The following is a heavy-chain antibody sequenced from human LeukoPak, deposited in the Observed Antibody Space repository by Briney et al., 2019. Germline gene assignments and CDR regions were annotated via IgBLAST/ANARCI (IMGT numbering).Heavy chain of an antibody. V-gene: IGHV3-23*01. CDR2: MSGYGGST. D-gene: IGHD6-19*01. CDR1: GFTFSNYA. J-gene: IGHJ4*02. Sequence: GGSLRLSCAASGFTFSNYAMSWVRQAPGKGLEWVSSMSGYGGSTYYADSVKGRFTISRDNSKNTLYVQMNSLRAEDTAVYFCAKDKVAVAGPFDYWGQGTLVTVSS. CDR3: AKDKVAVAGPFDY.